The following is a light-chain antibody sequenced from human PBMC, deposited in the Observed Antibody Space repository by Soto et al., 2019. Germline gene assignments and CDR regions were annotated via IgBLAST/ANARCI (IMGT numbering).Light chain of an antibody. J-gene: IGLJ2*01. V-gene: IGLV2-14*01. CDR3: SSYASINTVL. CDR2: EVT. Sequence: QSALTQPASVSGSPGQSITISCTGTSSDVGGYNYVSWYQQHPGEAPKLMIYEVTKRPSGASNRFSGSRSGNTASLTISGLQADDEADYYCSSYASINTVLFGGGTQLTVL. CDR1: SSDVGGYNY.